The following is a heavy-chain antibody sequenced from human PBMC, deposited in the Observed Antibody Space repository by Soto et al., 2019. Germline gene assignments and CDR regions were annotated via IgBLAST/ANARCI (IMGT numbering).Heavy chain of an antibody. CDR1: SDSMNSGGYY. CDR2: IYSNGDT. V-gene: IGHV4-31*03. J-gene: IGHJ6*02. Sequence: SETLSLTCSVSSDSMNSGGYYWSWIRQHPGKGLEWIGYIYSNGDTYYNPSLKSRVTISIDTSKKQFSLNLTSVTAADTAVYYCARRGGSSSGYYYYAMDVWGQGTTVTVSS. CDR3: ARRGGSSSGYYYYAMDV. D-gene: IGHD6-6*01.